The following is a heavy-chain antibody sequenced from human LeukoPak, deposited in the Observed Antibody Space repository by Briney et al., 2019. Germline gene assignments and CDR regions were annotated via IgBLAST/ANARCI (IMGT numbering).Heavy chain of an antibody. CDR3: ARGCSGGSCYESKFDP. D-gene: IGHD2-15*01. V-gene: IGHV3-7*01. CDR2: KKQEGSEK. Sequence: GGSQRLPSAASGFTYSRFWKSCARRSTGGALEWGANKKQEGSEKYYVESVKGRFTISRDNAKNSLYLQMNSLRAEDMAVYYCARGCSGGSCYESKFDPWGQGALVTVSS. CDR1: GFTYSRFW. J-gene: IGHJ5*02.